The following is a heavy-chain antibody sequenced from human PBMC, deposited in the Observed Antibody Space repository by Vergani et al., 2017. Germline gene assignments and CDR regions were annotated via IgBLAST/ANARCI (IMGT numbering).Heavy chain of an antibody. CDR3: VSKRGACRAAYCHSYDF. V-gene: IGHV4-39*01. D-gene: IGHD2-15*01. Sequence: QGQLQESGPGLVKPSETLSLTCTVSGDSVISTDYHWGWIRQPPGKGLEWIGSRDYSGSTSYNPSLESRISISFETPKNQFSLRLTSVTAADTAVYYCVSKRGACRAAYCHSYDFWGPGTLVGVSS. J-gene: IGHJ4*02. CDR2: RDYSGST. CDR1: GDSVISTDYH.